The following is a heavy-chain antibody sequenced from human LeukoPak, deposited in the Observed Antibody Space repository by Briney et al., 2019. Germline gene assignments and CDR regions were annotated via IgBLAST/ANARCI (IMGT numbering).Heavy chain of an antibody. V-gene: IGHV4-31*03. Sequence: SQTLSLTCTVSGGSISSGGYYWSWIRQHPGKGLEWIGYIYYSGSTYYNPSLKGRVTISVDTSKNQFSLKLSSVTAADTAVYYCARESHYDILTGYYWVAGMDVWGKGTTVTVSS. J-gene: IGHJ6*04. CDR2: IYYSGST. CDR3: ARESHYDILTGYYWVAGMDV. D-gene: IGHD3-9*01. CDR1: GGSISSGGYY.